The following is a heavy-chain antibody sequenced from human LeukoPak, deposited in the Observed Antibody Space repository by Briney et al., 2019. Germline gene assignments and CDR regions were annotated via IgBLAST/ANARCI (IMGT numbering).Heavy chain of an antibody. CDR3: ARMSDIVETNSAFDI. Sequence: SQTLSLTCTVSGGSLSSGGYYWSWIRQHPGTGLEWIGYIYYSGSTYYNPSLKSRVTISVDTSKNQFSLKLSSVTAADTAVYYCARMSDIVETNSAFDIWGQGTMVTVSS. CDR1: GGSLSSGGYY. V-gene: IGHV4-31*03. D-gene: IGHD5-12*01. CDR2: IYYSGST. J-gene: IGHJ3*02.